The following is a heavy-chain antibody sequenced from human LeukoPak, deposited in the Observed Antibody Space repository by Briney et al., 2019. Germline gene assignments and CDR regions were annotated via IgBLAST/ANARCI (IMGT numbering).Heavy chain of an antibody. Sequence: SQTLSLTCAVSGGSISSGGYSWSWIRQPPGKGLEWIGYIYHSGSTYYNPSLKSRVTISVDRSKNQFSLKLSSVTAADTAVYYRARVKLVSRWFGETQYGMDVWGKGTTVTVSS. CDR3: ARVKLVSRWFGETQYGMDV. CDR1: GGSISSGGYS. CDR2: IYHSGST. V-gene: IGHV4-30-2*01. J-gene: IGHJ6*04. D-gene: IGHD3-10*01.